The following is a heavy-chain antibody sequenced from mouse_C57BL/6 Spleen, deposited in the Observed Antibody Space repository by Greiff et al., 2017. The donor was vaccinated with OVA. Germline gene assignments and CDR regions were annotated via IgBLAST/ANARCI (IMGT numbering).Heavy chain of an antibody. D-gene: IGHD1-1*01. Sequence: EVQLQQSGPELVKPGASVKISCKASGYTFTDYYMNWVKQSHGKSLEWIGDINPNNGGTSYNQKFKGKATLTVDTSSSTAYMELRSLTSEDSAVYYGAREDYCGSSYYFDYWGQGTTLTVSS. CDR1: GYTFTDYY. V-gene: IGHV1-26*01. J-gene: IGHJ2*01. CDR2: INPNNGGT. CDR3: AREDYCGSSYYFDY.